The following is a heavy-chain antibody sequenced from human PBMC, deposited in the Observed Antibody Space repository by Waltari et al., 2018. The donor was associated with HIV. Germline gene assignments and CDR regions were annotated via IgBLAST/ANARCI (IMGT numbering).Heavy chain of an antibody. Sequence: QVQLVHSGAEVKKSGSSVKVTCKASGDTFKIYGISWVRQAPGQGLEWMGGLIPVFGKADYAQKFQDRVALTADESTSTVHMELNSLRSDDTAVYYCARSKRPFCTGGSCYDFDYWGQGTLVTVSS. CDR1: GDTFKIYG. J-gene: IGHJ4*02. V-gene: IGHV1-69*01. D-gene: IGHD2-15*01. CDR3: ARSKRPFCTGGSCYDFDY. CDR2: LIPVFGKA.